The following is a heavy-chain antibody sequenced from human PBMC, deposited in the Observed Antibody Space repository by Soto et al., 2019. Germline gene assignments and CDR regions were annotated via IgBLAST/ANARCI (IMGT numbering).Heavy chain of an antibody. CDR1: GYTFTGYY. CDR3: VRGGLYYDSSGYAFDI. D-gene: IGHD3-22*01. CDR2: INPNSGGT. V-gene: IGHV1-2*02. J-gene: IGHJ3*02. Sequence: ASVKVSCKASGYTFTGYYMHWVRQAPGQGLEWMGWINPNSGGTNYAQKFQGRVTMTRDTSISTAYMELSRLRSDDTAVYYCVRGGLYYDSSGYAFDIWGKGTMVTVSS.